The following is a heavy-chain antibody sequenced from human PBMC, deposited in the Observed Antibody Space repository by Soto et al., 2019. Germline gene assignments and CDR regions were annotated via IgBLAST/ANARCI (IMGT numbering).Heavy chain of an antibody. CDR3: ERAKPTYSSSYLDY. J-gene: IGHJ4*02. Sequence: WWSLRRPCAASVSTLTSYAMSLLRQAPGKGLEWVSTISGRGDDAYYTDSGKGRFTIARDKSNNTLYVHMNSLRAEYTAVYSCERAKPTYSSSYLDYWGQGPPVTVYS. CDR1: VSTLTSYA. CDR2: ISGRGDDA. D-gene: IGHD3-22*01. V-gene: IGHV3-23*01.